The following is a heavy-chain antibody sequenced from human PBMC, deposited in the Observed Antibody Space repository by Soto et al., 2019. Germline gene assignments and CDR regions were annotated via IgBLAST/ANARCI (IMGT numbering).Heavy chain of an antibody. CDR3: ARVMGIGRFVVVVNAIPNPGGWFDT. Sequence: ASVKVSCKASGYTFTSYGISWVRQAPGQGLEWMGWISAYNGNTNYAQKLQGRVTMTTDTSTSTAYMELRSLRSDDTAVYYCARVMGIGRFVVVVNAIPNPGGWFDTWGQGTLVTVSS. D-gene: IGHD2-21*01. CDR1: GYTFTSYG. V-gene: IGHV1-18*04. CDR2: ISAYNGNT. J-gene: IGHJ5*02.